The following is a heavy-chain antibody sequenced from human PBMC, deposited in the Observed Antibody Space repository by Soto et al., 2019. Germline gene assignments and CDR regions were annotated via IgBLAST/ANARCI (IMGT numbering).Heavy chain of an antibody. CDR2: IYYSGTT. D-gene: IGHD1-26*01. Sequence: QVQLQESGPGLVKPSDTLSLTCAVSGYSISSSNCWGWILHPPGQGLEWIGYIYYSGTTYYNPSLKSRVTMPVDTSKNQSSLKLTSVTGVDTAVYYCARREIQGPIDYWGQGTLVTVSS. CDR1: GYSISSSNC. V-gene: IGHV4-28*01. J-gene: IGHJ4*02. CDR3: ARREIQGPIDY.